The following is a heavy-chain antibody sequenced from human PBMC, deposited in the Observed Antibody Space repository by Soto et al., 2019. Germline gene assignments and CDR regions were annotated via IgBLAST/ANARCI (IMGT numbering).Heavy chain of an antibody. J-gene: IGHJ5*02. Sequence: SETLSLTCAVSGDSISSGGYSWNWIRQPPGKGLEWIGYIYQSGSTHYNPSLKGRVTISVDRSKNQFSLKLSSVTAADTAVYYCARDQREGNWFDPWGHGTLVTVSS. V-gene: IGHV4-30-2*01. CDR2: IYQSGST. CDR1: GDSISSGGYS. CDR3: ARDQREGNWFDP.